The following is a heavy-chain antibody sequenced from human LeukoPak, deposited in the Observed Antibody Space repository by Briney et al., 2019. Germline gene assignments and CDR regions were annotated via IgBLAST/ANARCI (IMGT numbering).Heavy chain of an antibody. D-gene: IGHD2-2*01. Sequence: GGSLRPSCAASGFTFSSYAMSWVRQAPGKGLEWVSAISGSGGSTYYADSVKGRFTISRDNSKNTLYLQMNSLRAEDTAVYYCAKVSVVVVPADPVGDYWGQGTLVTVSS. CDR1: GFTFSSYA. CDR3: AKVSVVVVPADPVGDY. V-gene: IGHV3-23*01. J-gene: IGHJ4*02. CDR2: ISGSGGST.